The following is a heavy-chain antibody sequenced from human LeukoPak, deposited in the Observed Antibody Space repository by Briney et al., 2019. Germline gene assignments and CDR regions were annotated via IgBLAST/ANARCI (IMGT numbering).Heavy chain of an antibody. J-gene: IGHJ4*02. D-gene: IGHD3-10*01. Sequence: GASVKVSCKASGYTFTGYYMHWGRQAPGQGLEWMGWINPNSGGPNYAQQFRGRFTMTRATSSSTSYLERSRLESDDRAVNSGARGCYGSFGFDYWGQGTLVTASS. CDR3: ARGCYGSFGFDY. CDR1: GYTFTGYY. V-gene: IGHV1-2*02. CDR2: INPNSGGP.